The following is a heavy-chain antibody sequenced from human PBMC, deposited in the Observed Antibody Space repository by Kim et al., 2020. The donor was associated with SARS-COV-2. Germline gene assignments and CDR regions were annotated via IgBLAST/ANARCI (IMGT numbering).Heavy chain of an antibody. V-gene: IGHV4-34*01. CDR1: GGSFSGYY. CDR3: ASCGCDCYPVSYFDL. Sequence: SETLSLTCAVYGGSFSGYYWSWIRQPPGKGLEWIGEINHSGSTNYNPSLKSRVTISVDTSKNQFSLKLSSVTAADTAVYYCASCGCDCYPVSYFDLWGRGTLVTVSS. D-gene: IGHD2-21*01. J-gene: IGHJ2*01. CDR2: INHSGST.